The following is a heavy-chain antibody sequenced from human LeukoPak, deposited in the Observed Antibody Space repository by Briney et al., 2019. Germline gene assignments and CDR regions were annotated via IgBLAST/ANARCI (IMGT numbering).Heavy chain of an antibody. D-gene: IGHD4-17*01. CDR2: IRGSGASS. J-gene: IGHJ3*01. CDR1: GFTFSNYA. V-gene: IGHV3-23*01. CDR3: GRDPNGDYVGAFDF. Sequence: PGGSLRLSCEASGFTFSNYAMTWVRQPPGKGLEWVSSIRGSGASSFYADSVKGRFAMSRDNSKSTLYLQMNSLRVGDTAVYYCGRDPNGDYVGAFDFGGQGTLVTVSS.